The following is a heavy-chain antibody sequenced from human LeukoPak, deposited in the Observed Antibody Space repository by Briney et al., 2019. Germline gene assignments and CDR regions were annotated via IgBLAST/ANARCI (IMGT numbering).Heavy chain of an antibody. CDR1: GFTFSSYG. V-gene: IGHV3-30*18. Sequence: GGSLRLSCAASGFTFSSYGMHWVRQAPGKGLEWVAVISYDGSNKYYADSVKGRFTISRDNSKNTLYLQMNSLRAEDTAVYYCAKAKDAFDIWGQGTMVTVSS. J-gene: IGHJ3*02. CDR3: AKAKDAFDI. CDR2: ISYDGSNK.